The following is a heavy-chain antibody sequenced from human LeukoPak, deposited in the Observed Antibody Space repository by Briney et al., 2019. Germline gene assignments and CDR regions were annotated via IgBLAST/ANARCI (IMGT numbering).Heavy chain of an antibody. V-gene: IGHV3-15*07. D-gene: IGHD5-12*01. J-gene: IGHJ4*02. Sequence: GGSLRLSCAASGFTFSNAWMNWVRQAPGKGLEWVGRIKSKTDGGTTDYAASVKGRFTISRDDSKNTLYLQMNSLKTEDTAVYYCATARGGYASGHYWGQGTLVTVSS. CDR1: GFTFSNAW. CDR3: ATARGGYASGHY. CDR2: IKSKTDGGTT.